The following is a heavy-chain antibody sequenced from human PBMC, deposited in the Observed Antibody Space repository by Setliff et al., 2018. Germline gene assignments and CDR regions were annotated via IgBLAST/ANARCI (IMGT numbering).Heavy chain of an antibody. CDR1: GLPINSGYY. V-gene: IGHV4-38-2*01. J-gene: IGHJ4*02. CDR2: VYHMYQSKTT. CDR3: VRVPAFGGIVGTHGVDY. Sequence: PSETLSLTCAVSGLPINSGYYWGWIRQSPGKGLEWIGCVYHMYQSKTTYHNPSLKSRVTISLDTSKNQFSLKLSSVTAADTAVYYCVRVPAFGGIVGTHGVDYWGQGTLGTVSS. D-gene: IGHD2-21*01.